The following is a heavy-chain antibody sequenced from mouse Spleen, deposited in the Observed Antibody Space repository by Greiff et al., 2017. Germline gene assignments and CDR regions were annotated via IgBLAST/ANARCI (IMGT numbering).Heavy chain of an antibody. CDR1: GYTFTSYW. CDR2: INPSNGGT. J-gene: IGHJ3*01. D-gene: IGHD2-14*01. CDR3: ARAYYRYDDGAPWFAY. Sequence: QVHVKQPGTELVKPGASVKLSCKASGYTFTSYWMHWVKQRPGQGLEWIGNINPSNGGTNYNEKFKSKATLTVDKSSSTAYMQLSSLTSEDSAVFYCARAYYRYDDGAPWFAYWGQGTLVTVSA. V-gene: IGHV1-53*01.